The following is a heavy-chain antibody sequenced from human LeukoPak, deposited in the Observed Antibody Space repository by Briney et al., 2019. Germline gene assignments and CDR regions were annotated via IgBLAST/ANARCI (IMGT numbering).Heavy chain of an antibody. CDR2: IKEDGSEN. V-gene: IGHV3-7*01. J-gene: IGHJ4*02. CDR3: AREYYHNSSGYGASAY. Sequence: GGSLRLSRAASGFTFSYFWMSWVRQAPGKGLEWVANIKEDGSENYYVDSVKGRFTISRDNAKNSLYLQMNSLRAEDTATYYCAREYYHNSSGYGASAYWGQGTLVTVSS. CDR1: GFTFSYFW. D-gene: IGHD3-22*01.